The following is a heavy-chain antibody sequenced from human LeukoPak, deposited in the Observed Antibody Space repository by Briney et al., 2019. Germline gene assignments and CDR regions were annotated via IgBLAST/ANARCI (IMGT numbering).Heavy chain of an antibody. CDR3: AKVSLLYGSGSYYWESFDY. CDR1: GFTFSSYA. D-gene: IGHD3-10*01. J-gene: IGHJ4*02. V-gene: IGHV3-23*01. Sequence: GGSLRLSCAASGFTFSSYAMSWVRQAPGKGLEWVSAISGSGGSTYYADSVKGRFTISRDNSKNTLYLQMNSLRAEDTAVYYCAKVSLLYGSGSYYWESFDYWGQGTLVTVSP. CDR2: ISGSGGST.